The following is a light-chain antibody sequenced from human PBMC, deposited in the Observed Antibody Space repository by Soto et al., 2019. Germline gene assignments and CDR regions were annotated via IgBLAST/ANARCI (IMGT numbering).Light chain of an antibody. J-gene: IGKJ4*01. Sequence: AIRMTQSPSSFSASTGDRVTITCRASQGISSYLACYQQKPGKAPKLLIYAASTLQSGVPSRFSGSGSGTDFTLTISCLQSEDFATYYCQQYYSYPPHFGGGTKVEIK. CDR1: QGISSY. CDR2: AAS. V-gene: IGKV1-8*01. CDR3: QQYYSYPPH.